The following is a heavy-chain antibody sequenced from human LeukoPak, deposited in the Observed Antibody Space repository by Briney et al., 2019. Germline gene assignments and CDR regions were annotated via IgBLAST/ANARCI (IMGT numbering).Heavy chain of an antibody. J-gene: IGHJ4*02. CDR1: GYTFTSYA. Sequence: SVKVSCKASGYTFTSYAMNWVRQAPGQGLEWMGGIIPIFGTANYAQKFQGRVTITADESTSTAYMELSSLRSEDTAVYYCARLHSQNSYTTYYFDYWGQGTLVTVSS. CDR2: IIPIFGTA. CDR3: ARLHSQNSYTTYYFDY. D-gene: IGHD2-2*02. V-gene: IGHV1-69*13.